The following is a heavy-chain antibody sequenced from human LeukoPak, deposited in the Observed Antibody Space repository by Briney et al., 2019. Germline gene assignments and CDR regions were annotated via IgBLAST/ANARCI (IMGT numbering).Heavy chain of an antibody. CDR2: INPNSGGT. Sequence: ASVKVSCKASGYTFIDYYMHWVRQAPRQGLEWMGWINPNSGGTDYAQKFQGRVTMTRDTSIDTAYMELSRLTSDDTAVYYCARDRITDCSTTSCTIANWFDPWGQGTLVTVSS. V-gene: IGHV1-2*02. CDR3: ARDRITDCSTTSCTIANWFDP. CDR1: GYTFIDYY. D-gene: IGHD2-2*01. J-gene: IGHJ5*02.